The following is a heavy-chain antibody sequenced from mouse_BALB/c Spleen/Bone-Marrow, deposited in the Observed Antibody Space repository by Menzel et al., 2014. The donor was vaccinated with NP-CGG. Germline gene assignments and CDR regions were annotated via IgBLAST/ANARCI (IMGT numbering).Heavy chain of an antibody. CDR3: ASYYYGHYFDY. CDR1: GFNIKDTY. D-gene: IGHD1-1*01. V-gene: IGHV14-3*02. Sequence: EVKLMESGAELVKPGASVKLSCTASGFNIKDTYMHWVKQRPEQGLEWIGRIEPANGNTKYDPTFQGKATITPDTSSNTAYLQLSSLTSEDTAVYYCASYYYGHYFDYWGQGTTLTVSS. J-gene: IGHJ2*01. CDR2: IEPANGNT.